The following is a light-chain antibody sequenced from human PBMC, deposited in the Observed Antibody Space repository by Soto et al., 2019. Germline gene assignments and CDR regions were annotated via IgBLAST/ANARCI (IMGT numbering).Light chain of an antibody. Sequence: QSVLTQPPSTSGTPGQRVTISCSGSRSNIGRSTVNWYQQLPGTAPKVLVYSTNQRPSGVPDRFSGSKSGTSASLAISELQSEDEADYYCAAWDDTLSVWVFGGGTKVTVL. V-gene: IGLV1-44*01. CDR2: STN. J-gene: IGLJ3*02. CDR1: RSNIGRST. CDR3: AAWDDTLSVWV.